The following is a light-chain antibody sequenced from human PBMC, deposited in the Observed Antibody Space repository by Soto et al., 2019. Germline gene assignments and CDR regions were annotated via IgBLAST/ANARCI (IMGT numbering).Light chain of an antibody. CDR2: EVS. V-gene: IGLV2-14*01. CDR1: SSDVGGYNY. J-gene: IGLJ1*01. CDR3: SSYTSSSIDYV. Sequence: QSVLTQPASVSGSPGQSITISCTGTSSDVGGYNYVSWYQQHPGKAPKLMIYEVSDRPSGVSNLFSGSKSGNPASLTISGLQAEDEADYYCSSYTSSSIDYVFGPGTKLTVL.